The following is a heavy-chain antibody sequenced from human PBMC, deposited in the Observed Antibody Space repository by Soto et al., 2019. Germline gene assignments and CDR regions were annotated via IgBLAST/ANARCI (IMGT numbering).Heavy chain of an antibody. Sequence: PSETLSLTCAVYGGSLSGYYWSWIRQPPGKALEWIGEINHSGNTNYNPSLKSRVTISVDTSKNQLFLNLSSVTAADTAMYFCARHHVRGRTIAGAAEFWGQGTLVTAPQ. CDR1: GGSLSGYY. CDR3: ARHHVRGRTIAGAAEF. V-gene: IGHV4-34*01. J-gene: IGHJ4*02. CDR2: INHSGNT. D-gene: IGHD1-26*01.